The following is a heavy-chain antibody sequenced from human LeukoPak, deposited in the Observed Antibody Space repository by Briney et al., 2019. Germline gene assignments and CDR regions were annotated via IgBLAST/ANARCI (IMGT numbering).Heavy chain of an antibody. CDR1: GFTFSSYG. V-gene: IGHV3-30*18. D-gene: IGHD3-16*01. CDR2: ISYDGSNK. J-gene: IGHJ3*02. CDR3: AKDFGATGSAFDI. Sequence: PGRSLRLSCAASGFTFSSYGMHWVRQAPGKGLEWVAVISYDGSNKYYADSVKGRFTISRDNSKNTLYLQMNSLRAEDTAVYYCAKDFGATGSAFDIWGQGTMVTVSS.